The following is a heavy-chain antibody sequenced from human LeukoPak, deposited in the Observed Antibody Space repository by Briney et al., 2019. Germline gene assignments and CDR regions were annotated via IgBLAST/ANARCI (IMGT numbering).Heavy chain of an antibody. V-gene: IGHV3-11*06. CDR1: GFTFSDYY. CDR3: ASDKRGYSGYDYDY. J-gene: IGHJ4*02. CDR2: ISSSSSYT. Sequence: GGSLRLSCAASGFTFSDYYMSWIRQAPGKGLEWVSYISSSSSYTNYADSVKGRFTIFRGNAKNSLYLQMNSLRAEDTAVYYCASDKRGYSGYDYDYWGQGTLVTVSS. D-gene: IGHD5-12*01.